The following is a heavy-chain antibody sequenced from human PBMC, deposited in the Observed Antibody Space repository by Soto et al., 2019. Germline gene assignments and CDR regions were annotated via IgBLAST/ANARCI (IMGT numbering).Heavy chain of an antibody. CDR3: ARVERDSCFGGDCFYFDY. CDR1: GYSFTNYG. D-gene: IGHD2-21*02. CDR2: ISTYNRNT. V-gene: IGHV1-18*04. J-gene: IGHJ4*02. Sequence: QVQLVQSGGEVKKPGASVKVSCKASGYSFTNYGITWVRQAPGQGLEWLGWISTYNRNTNSVPRLQVRLTMTTDASTSTAYVERRSLTSDDTAVYYCARVERDSCFGGDCFYFDYWGQGTLVTVSS.